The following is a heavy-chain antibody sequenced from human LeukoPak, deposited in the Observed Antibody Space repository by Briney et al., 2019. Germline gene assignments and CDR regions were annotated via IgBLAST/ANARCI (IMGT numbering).Heavy chain of an antibody. D-gene: IGHD6-6*01. Sequence: PSETLSLTCAVYGGSFSGYYWSWIRQPPGKGLEWIGEINHSGSTNYNPSLKSRVTISADTSKNQFSLKLSSVTAADTAVYYCAYSRGEQLARKWGQGTLVTVSS. J-gene: IGHJ4*02. CDR3: AYSRGEQLARK. V-gene: IGHV4-34*01. CDR1: GGSFSGYY. CDR2: INHSGST.